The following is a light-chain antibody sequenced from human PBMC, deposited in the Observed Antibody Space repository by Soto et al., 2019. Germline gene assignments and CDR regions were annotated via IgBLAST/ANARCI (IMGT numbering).Light chain of an antibody. V-gene: IGLV2-8*01. Sequence: QSDLTQPPSASGSPGVSVAISCSGTSSDVGGYNNVYWYHQHPGKAPHLMIYDVNKRPSEVPDRFSGSEYGNTASLTVSGLQAEDEADYYRISYAGSNKPAFGGGTTLTAL. J-gene: IGLJ2*01. CDR1: SSDVGGYNN. CDR3: ISYAGSNKPA. CDR2: DVN.